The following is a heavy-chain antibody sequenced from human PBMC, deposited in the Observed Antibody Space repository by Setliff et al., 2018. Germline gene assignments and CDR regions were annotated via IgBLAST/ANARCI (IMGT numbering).Heavy chain of an antibody. V-gene: IGHV4-38-2*01. J-gene: IGHJ3*02. CDR2: LFDGGSA. CDR1: GYSISNGFY. Sequence: TSETLSLTCAVSGYSISNGFYWGWIRQSPVKGLEWIGSLFDGGSAYYSPSLKSRASISLDASKNQISLKLTSVTAADTAVYYCARPHGGDYAFDIWGQGRMVTVSS. D-gene: IGHD3-16*01. CDR3: ARPHGGDYAFDI.